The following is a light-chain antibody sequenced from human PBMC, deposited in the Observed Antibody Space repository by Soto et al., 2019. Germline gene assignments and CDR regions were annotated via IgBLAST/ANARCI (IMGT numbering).Light chain of an antibody. V-gene: IGKV3-20*01. Sequence: EIVLTQSPGTLSLSPGERATLSCRASQSVSSNFLAWYQQKPGQAPRLLIYGASSRATGIPDRFSGSGSGTDFSLTISRLEPEDLGLYHCQHYGESPPAWTFGQGTKVDIK. CDR3: QHYGESPPAWT. J-gene: IGKJ1*01. CDR2: GAS. CDR1: QSVSSNF.